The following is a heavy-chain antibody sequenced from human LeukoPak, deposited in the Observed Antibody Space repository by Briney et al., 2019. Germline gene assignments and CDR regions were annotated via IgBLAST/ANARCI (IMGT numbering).Heavy chain of an antibody. J-gene: IGHJ4*02. CDR2: IIPIFGTA. CDR1: GGTFSSYA. Sequence: GSSVKVSCKASGGTFSSYAISWVRQAPGQGLEWMGRIIPIFGTANYAQKFQGRVTITTDESTSTACMELSSLRSEDTAGYYCAREMVRGVIPLPFDYWGQGTLVTVSS. CDR3: AREMVRGVIPLPFDY. D-gene: IGHD3-10*01. V-gene: IGHV1-69*05.